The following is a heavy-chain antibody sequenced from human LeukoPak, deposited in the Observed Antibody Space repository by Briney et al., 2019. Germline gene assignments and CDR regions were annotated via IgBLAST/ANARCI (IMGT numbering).Heavy chain of an antibody. CDR3: ARVLRYCSGGNCYSGGLGYMDV. CDR2: ISTSSSTI. CDR1: GFTFSSSS. J-gene: IGHJ6*03. D-gene: IGHD2-15*01. Sequence: GGSLRLSCAASGFTFSSSSMNWVRQAPGKGLEWVSYISTSSSTIYYADSVKGRFTISRDNAKNSLFLQMNSLRAEDTAVYYCARVLRYCSGGNCYSGGLGYMDVWGKGTTVTISS. V-gene: IGHV3-48*04.